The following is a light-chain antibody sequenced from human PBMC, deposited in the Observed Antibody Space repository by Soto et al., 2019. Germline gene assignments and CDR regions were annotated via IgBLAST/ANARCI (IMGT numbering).Light chain of an antibody. CDR3: QQYNSYPLT. J-gene: IGKJ4*01. CDR1: QSIGRW. CDR2: KAS. V-gene: IGKV1-5*03. Sequence: DIQMTQSPSILSASVGDRVTITCRASQSIGRWLAWYQQKPGQAPNLLIYKASNLESGVPSRFSGSGSGTEFTLTISSLQPDDFATYYCQQYNSYPLTFGGGTKVEIK.